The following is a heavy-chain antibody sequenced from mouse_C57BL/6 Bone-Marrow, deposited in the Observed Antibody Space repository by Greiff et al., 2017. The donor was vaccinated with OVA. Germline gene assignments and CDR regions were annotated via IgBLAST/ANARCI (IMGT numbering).Heavy chain of an antibody. Sequence: VQLQQSGAELMKHGASVKLSCKATGYTFTGYWIQFVKHQPGHGHHRIGEILPGSGSTNYNEKFKGKATFTADTSSNTAYMQLSSLTTEDSAIYYCARFPFITTVVAEDWFAYWGQGTLGTVSA. CDR2: ILPGSGST. D-gene: IGHD1-1*01. J-gene: IGHJ3*01. CDR3: ARFPFITTVVAEDWFAY. V-gene: IGHV1-9*01. CDR1: GYTFTGYW.